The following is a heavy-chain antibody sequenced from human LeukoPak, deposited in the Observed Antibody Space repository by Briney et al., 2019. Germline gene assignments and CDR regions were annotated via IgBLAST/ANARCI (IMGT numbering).Heavy chain of an antibody. D-gene: IGHD3-16*02. CDR3: ARNYGWGSYRYPPAFFDY. CDR1: GGSLSGFY. Sequence: SETLSLTCAVYGGSLSGFYWSWIRQSPGKGLEWIGEINHSGSTNYNPSLKSRVTISVDTSKNQFSLQLSSVTAADTAMYYCARNYGWGSYRYPPAFFDYWGQGALVTISS. V-gene: IGHV4-34*01. J-gene: IGHJ4*02. CDR2: INHSGST.